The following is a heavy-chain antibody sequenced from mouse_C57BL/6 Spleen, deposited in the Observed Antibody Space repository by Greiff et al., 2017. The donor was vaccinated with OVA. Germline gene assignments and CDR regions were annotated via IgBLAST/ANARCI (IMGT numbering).Heavy chain of an antibody. CDR1: GYTFTSYW. V-gene: IGHV1-64*01. CDR3: ARGMVYYGKSVYYFDY. CDR2: IHPNSGST. Sequence: QVQLQQPGAELVKPGASVKLSCKASGYTFTSYWMHWVKQRPGQGLEWIGMIHPNSGSTNYNEKFKSKATLTVDKSSSTAYMQLSSLTSEDSAVYYCARGMVYYGKSVYYFDYWGQGTTLTVSS. D-gene: IGHD2-1*01. J-gene: IGHJ2*01.